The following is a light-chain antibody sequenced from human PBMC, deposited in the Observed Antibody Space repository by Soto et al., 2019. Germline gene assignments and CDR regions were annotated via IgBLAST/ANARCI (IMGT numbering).Light chain of an antibody. Sequence: DIQMTQSPSSLSASVGDRVTITCRASQNISIYLNWYQQKPGKAPKLLIYTVSNLQSGVPSRFSADGSGTDFTLTISSLQPEDFATYDCQQSSSTPPFTFGPGTKVDIK. J-gene: IGKJ3*01. CDR1: QNISIY. CDR3: QQSSSTPPFT. CDR2: TVS. V-gene: IGKV1-39*01.